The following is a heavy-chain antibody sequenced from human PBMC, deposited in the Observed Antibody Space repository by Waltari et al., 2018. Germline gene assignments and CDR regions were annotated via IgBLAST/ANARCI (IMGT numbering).Heavy chain of an antibody. D-gene: IGHD2-2*01. V-gene: IGHV4-34*01. J-gene: IGHJ3*02. Sequence: QVQLQQWGAGLLKPSETLSLTCAVYGGSFSGYYWSWIRQPPGKGLEWIGEINHSGSTNYNPSLKSRVTISVDTSKNQFSLKLSSVTAADTAVYYCARQPIPHIYIVVVPAAIDLAFDIWGQGTMVTVSS. CDR1: GGSFSGYY. CDR2: INHSGST. CDR3: ARQPIPHIYIVVVPAAIDLAFDI.